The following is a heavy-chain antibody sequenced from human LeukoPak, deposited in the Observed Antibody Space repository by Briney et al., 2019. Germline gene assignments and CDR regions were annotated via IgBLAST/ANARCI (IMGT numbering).Heavy chain of an antibody. CDR3: ASDLTYWYFDL. J-gene: IGHJ2*01. V-gene: IGHV3-21*01. D-gene: IGHD3-9*01. CDR2: ISSSSSYI. CDR1: GFTFSSYA. Sequence: GGSLRLSCAASGFTFSSYAMSWVRQAPGKGLEWVSSISSSSSYIYYADSVKGRFTISRDNAKNSLYLQMNSLRAEDTAVYYCASDLTYWYFDLWGRGTLVTVSS.